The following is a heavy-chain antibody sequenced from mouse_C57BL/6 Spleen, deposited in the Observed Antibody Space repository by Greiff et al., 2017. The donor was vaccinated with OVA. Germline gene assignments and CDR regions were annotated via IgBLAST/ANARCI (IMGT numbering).Heavy chain of an antibody. J-gene: IGHJ2*01. CDR2: IHPNSGST. D-gene: IGHD2-3*01. V-gene: IGHV1-64*01. CDR1: GYTFTSYW. CDR3: ARGDDGYYPYFDY. Sequence: QVQLQQPGAELVKPGASVKLSCTASGYTFTSYWMHWVKQRPGQGLEWIGMIHPNSGSTNYNEKFKSKATLTVDKSSSTAYMQLSSLTSEDSAVYYCARGDDGYYPYFDYWGQGTTLTVSS.